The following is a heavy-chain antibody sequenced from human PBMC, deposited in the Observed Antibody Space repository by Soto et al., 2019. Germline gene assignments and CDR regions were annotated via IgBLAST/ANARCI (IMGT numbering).Heavy chain of an antibody. CDR2: IYSGGST. J-gene: IGHJ6*02. CDR3: ARDARSDYYYYYGMDV. Sequence: PGGSLRLSCAASGFTVSSNYMSWVRQAPGKGLEWVSVIYSGGSTYYADSVKGRFTISRDNSKNTLYLQMNSLRAEDTAVYYCARDARSDYYYYYGMDVWGQGTTVTVSS. V-gene: IGHV3-66*01. CDR1: GFTVSSNY.